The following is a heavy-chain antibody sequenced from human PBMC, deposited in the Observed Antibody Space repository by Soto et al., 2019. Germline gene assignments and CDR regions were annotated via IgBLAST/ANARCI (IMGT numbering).Heavy chain of an antibody. CDR2: ISSSGTI. CDR3: TKEKSVMYSGYDAFDI. V-gene: IGHV3-48*03. D-gene: IGHD5-12*01. J-gene: IGHJ3*02. CDR1: GFTFSSYE. Sequence: GSLRPSCAASGFTFSSYEMDWVRQAPGKGLERVAYISSSGTILYGDSVKGRFTISRDNADNSLYLQMNSLTAEDTAVYYCTKEKSVMYSGYDAFDIWGRGTMVTVSS.